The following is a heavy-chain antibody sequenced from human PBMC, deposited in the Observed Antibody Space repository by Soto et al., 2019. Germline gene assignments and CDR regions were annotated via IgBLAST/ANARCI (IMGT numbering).Heavy chain of an antibody. CDR1: GFTFSSYE. V-gene: IGHV3-48*03. CDR2: ISSSGSTI. Sequence: PGGSLRLSCAASGFTFSSYEMNWVRQAPGKGLEWVSYISSSGSTIYYADSVKGRFTISRDNAKNSLYLQMNSLRAEDTAVYYCARSLGYCSSNSCYTDYYKGMDVWGQGTTVTVSS. J-gene: IGHJ6*02. CDR3: ARSLGYCSSNSCYTDYYKGMDV. D-gene: IGHD2-2*02.